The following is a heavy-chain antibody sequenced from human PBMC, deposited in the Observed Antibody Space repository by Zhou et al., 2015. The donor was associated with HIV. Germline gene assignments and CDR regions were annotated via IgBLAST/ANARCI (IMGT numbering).Heavy chain of an antibody. CDR2: IIPIFGTA. Sequence: QVQLVQSGAEVKKPGSSVKVSCKASGGTFSSYAISWVRQAPGQGLEWMGGIIPIFGTANYAQKFQGRVTITADESTSTAYMELSSLRSEDTAVYYCARVITIFGVVKYNWFDPWGQGTLVTVSS. V-gene: IGHV1-69*12. CDR1: GGTFSSYA. CDR3: ARVITIFGVVKYNWFDP. J-gene: IGHJ5*02. D-gene: IGHD3-3*01.